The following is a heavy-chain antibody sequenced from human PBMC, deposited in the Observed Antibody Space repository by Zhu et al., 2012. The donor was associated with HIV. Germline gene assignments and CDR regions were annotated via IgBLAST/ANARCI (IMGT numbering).Heavy chain of an antibody. CDR3: AKTRTSGWYSYAFHV. Sequence: QVQLQESGPGLVKPSETLSLTCTVSGGTISSNSYFWAWIRQTPGKGLEWIGSIYYGGSTHYNPSLKSRLTIYVDTSNNQFSLKLSSVTAADTALYYCAKTRTSGWYSYAFHVWGQGQVVTVSS. CDR2: IYYGGST. D-gene: IGHD6-19*01. CDR1: GGTISSNSYF. V-gene: IGHV4-39*01. J-gene: IGHJ3*01.